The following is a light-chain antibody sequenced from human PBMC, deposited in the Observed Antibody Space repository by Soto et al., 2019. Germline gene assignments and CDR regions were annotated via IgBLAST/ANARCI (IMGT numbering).Light chain of an antibody. CDR1: QGINNF. J-gene: IGKJ4*01. Sequence: DIQLTQSPPFLSASVGDRVIISCRASQGINNFLAWYQQKPGKAPNLLISAASILRAGVPSRFSGSGSGTEFTLTISSLQPEDFATYYCQHLSTYPLTFGGGTK. CDR3: QHLSTYPLT. CDR2: AAS. V-gene: IGKV1-9*01.